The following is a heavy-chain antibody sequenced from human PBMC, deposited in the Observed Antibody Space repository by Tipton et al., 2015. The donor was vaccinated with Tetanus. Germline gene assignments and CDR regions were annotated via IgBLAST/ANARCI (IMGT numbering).Heavy chain of an antibody. J-gene: IGHJ4*02. CDR1: GGSISSRGHY. V-gene: IGHV4-39*07. CDR2: IYYSGST. Sequence: LRLSCTVSGGSISSRGHYWGWIRQPPGKGLEWIGSIYYSGSTNYNPSLKSRVTISVDTSKNQFSLNLSSVTAADTAVYYCARGGITAAGILDYWGQGTLVTVSS. CDR3: ARGGITAAGILDY. D-gene: IGHD6-13*01.